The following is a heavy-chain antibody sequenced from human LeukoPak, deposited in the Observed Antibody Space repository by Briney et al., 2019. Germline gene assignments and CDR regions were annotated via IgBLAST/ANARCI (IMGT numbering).Heavy chain of an antibody. CDR2: IYSGGST. CDR1: GITLSNYG. V-gene: IGHV3-66*02. Sequence: GSLRLSCAVSGITLSNYGMSWVRQAPGKGLEWVSIIYSGGSTYYADSVKGRFIVSRDSSENTLYLQMNSLRVEDTAVYFCARDYRYMDVWGKGTTVTVSS. J-gene: IGHJ6*03. CDR3: ARDYRYMDV. D-gene: IGHD3-10*01.